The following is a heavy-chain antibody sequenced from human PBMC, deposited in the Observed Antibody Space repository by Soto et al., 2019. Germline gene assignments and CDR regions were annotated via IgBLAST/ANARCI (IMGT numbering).Heavy chain of an antibody. CDR3: ARGRYCYGGSCHKDL. CDR2: ISSSRGYT. D-gene: IGHD2-15*01. CDR1: GFTFSSYG. V-gene: IGHV3-21*01. Sequence: PGGSLRLSCAASGFTFSSYGMIWVRQAPGRGLEWVSSISSSRGYTYYADSVKGRFTISRDNAENSLYLQMNSLRAEDTAVYYCARGRYCYGGSCHKDLWGQGTLVTVSS. J-gene: IGHJ5*02.